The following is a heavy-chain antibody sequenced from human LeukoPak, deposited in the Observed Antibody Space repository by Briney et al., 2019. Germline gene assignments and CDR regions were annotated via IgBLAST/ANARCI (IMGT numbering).Heavy chain of an antibody. CDR2: IYYSGST. CDR1: GGSISSGGYY. Sequence: SQTLSLTCTVSGGSISSGGYYWSWIRQHPGKGLEWIGYIYYSGSTYYNPSLKSRVTISVDTSKNQFSLKLSSVTAPDTAVYYCARQRSFGYDSSIFDYWGQGTLVTVSS. J-gene: IGHJ4*02. D-gene: IGHD3-22*01. V-gene: IGHV4-31*03. CDR3: ARQRSFGYDSSIFDY.